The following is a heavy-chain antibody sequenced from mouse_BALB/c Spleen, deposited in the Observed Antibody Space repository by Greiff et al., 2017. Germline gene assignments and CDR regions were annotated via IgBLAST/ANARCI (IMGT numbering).Heavy chain of an antibody. CDR2: IYPSDSYT. D-gene: IGHD2-14*01. Sequence: QVQLKQPGAELVRPGASVKLSCKASGYTFTSYWINWVKQRPGQGLEWIGNIYPSDSYTNYNQKFKDKATLTVDKSSSTAYMQLSSPTSEDSAVYYCTINRYDASYYAMDYWGQGTSVTVSS. CDR3: TINRYDASYYAMDY. CDR1: GYTFTSYW. V-gene: IGHV1-69*02. J-gene: IGHJ4*01.